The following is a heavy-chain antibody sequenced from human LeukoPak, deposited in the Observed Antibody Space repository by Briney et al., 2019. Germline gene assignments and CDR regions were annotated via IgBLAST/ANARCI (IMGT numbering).Heavy chain of an antibody. Sequence: ASVKVSCKASGYTFPAYYMHWVRQAPGQGLEWMGWINPNSGGANYAQKFQGRVTMTRAPSISTAYMELSWLRSDDTAMYYCASSRAQTLAFCGGDCYSGFDFWGQGTLVTVSS. J-gene: IGHJ4*02. V-gene: IGHV1-2*02. CDR1: GYTFPAYY. CDR2: INPNSGGA. D-gene: IGHD2-21*02. CDR3: ASSRAQTLAFCGGDCYSGFDF.